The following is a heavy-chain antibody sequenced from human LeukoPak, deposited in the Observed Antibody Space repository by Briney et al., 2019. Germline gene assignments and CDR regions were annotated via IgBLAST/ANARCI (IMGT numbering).Heavy chain of an antibody. CDR3: ARDYPVGQQLVLDYYYGMDV. D-gene: IGHD6-13*01. CDR2: INPSGGST. Sequence: ASVKVSCKASGYTFTSYYMHWVRQAPGQGLEWMGIINPSGGSTSYAQKFQGRVTMTRDTSTSTVYMELRSLRSDDTAVHYCARDYPVGQQLVLDYYYGMDVWGQGTTVTVSS. CDR1: GYTFTSYY. J-gene: IGHJ6*02. V-gene: IGHV1-46*01.